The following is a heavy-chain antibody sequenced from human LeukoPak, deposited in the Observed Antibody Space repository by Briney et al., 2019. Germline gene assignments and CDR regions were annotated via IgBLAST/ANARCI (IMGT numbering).Heavy chain of an antibody. CDR1: GSSFTAFY. J-gene: IGHJ4*02. Sequence: GASVKVSCKASGSSFTAFYILWVRQAPGQGLEWMGWIHPRSGDTRYAQKFQGRVTMARDTSISTVYMDLCSLGSDDTAVYYCARDGEYGTGSYYRGSFDYWGQGILVTVSS. V-gene: IGHV1-2*02. D-gene: IGHD3-10*01. CDR2: IHPRSGDT. CDR3: ARDGEYGTGSYYRGSFDY.